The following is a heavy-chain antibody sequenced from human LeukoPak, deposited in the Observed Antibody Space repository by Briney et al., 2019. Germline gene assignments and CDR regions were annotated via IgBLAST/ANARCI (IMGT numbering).Heavy chain of an antibody. D-gene: IGHD3-10*01. CDR1: GGSISSHY. CDR3: ARDLEYYYGSGSYYSYMDV. CDR2: IYYSGST. V-gene: IGHV4-59*11. Sequence: SETLSLTCTVSGGSISSHYWSWIRQPPGKGLEGIGYIYYSGSTNYNPSHKSRVTISVDTSKNQFSLKLSSVTAADTAVYYCARDLEYYYGSGSYYSYMDVWGKGTTVTVSS. J-gene: IGHJ6*03.